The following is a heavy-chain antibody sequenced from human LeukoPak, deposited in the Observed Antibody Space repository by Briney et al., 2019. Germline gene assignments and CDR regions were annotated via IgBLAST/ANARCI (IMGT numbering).Heavy chain of an antibody. CDR1: VGTFSSYA. V-gene: IGHV1-69*01. CDR2: IIPIFGTA. Sequence: SVKVSCKATVGTFSSYAFSWVRQAPGQGLEWMGGIIPIFGTANYAQKFQGRVTIAADESTSTAYMELSSLRSEDTAVYYCARDWIQIAEEHWTVPWGERTLVTVSS. CDR3: ARDWIQIAEEHWTVP. J-gene: IGHJ5*02. D-gene: IGHD6-13*01.